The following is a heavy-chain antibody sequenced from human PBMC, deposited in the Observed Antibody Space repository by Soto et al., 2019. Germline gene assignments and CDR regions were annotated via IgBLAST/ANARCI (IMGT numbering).Heavy chain of an antibody. V-gene: IGHV3-23*01. J-gene: IGHJ2*01. CDR2: ISGTGGST. D-gene: IGHD2-15*01. CDR1: GFTFSSYA. Sequence: EVQLLESGGGLVQPGGSLRLSCAASGFTFSSYAMTWVRQAPGRGLEWVSTISGTGGSTYHADSVKGRFTISRDNSKNTLYMQMRRLRGVDTDVYYCARAPGYRRGDSCYLYFDLWGRGTLVTVSS. CDR3: ARAPGYRRGDSCYLYFDL.